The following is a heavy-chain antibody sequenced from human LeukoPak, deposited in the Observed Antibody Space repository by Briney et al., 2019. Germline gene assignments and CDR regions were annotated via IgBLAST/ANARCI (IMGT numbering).Heavy chain of an antibody. Sequence: GSLRLSCAASGFTFSSYAITWVRQAPGKGLEWVSVISDDGGSTYYADSVKGRVTISRDNSKNTLYLQMNSLRAEDTAVYYCAPTCSGGTCYLFDYWGQGTLVTVSS. CDR1: GFTFSSYA. CDR3: APTCSGGTCYLFDY. D-gene: IGHD2-15*01. CDR2: ISDDGGST. V-gene: IGHV3-23*01. J-gene: IGHJ4*02.